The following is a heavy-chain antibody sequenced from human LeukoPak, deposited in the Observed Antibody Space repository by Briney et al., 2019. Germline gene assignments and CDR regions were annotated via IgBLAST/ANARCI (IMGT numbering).Heavy chain of an antibody. D-gene: IGHD4-17*01. CDR1: GYTFTSYG. J-gene: IGHJ4*02. Sequence: ASVKVSCKASGYTFTSYGITWLRQAPGQGLEWMGWISSYNGNTNYARKLQGRVTMTTDTSTNTAYMELRSLRSDDTAVYYCARGDYALSRFDYWGQGTLVSVSS. V-gene: IGHV1-18*01. CDR3: ARGDYALSRFDY. CDR2: ISSYNGNT.